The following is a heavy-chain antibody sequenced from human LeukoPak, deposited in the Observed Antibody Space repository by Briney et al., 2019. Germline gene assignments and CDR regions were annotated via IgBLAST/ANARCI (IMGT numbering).Heavy chain of an antibody. V-gene: IGHV4-39*07. Sequence: SETLSLTCTVSGGSISSSSYYWGWIRQPPGKGLEWIGEINHSGSTNYNPSLKSRVTISVDTSKNQFSLKLSSVTAADTAVYYCARGRIRYFDWGQGTLVTVSS. CDR2: INHSGST. J-gene: IGHJ4*02. CDR3: ARGRIRYFD. D-gene: IGHD3-9*01. CDR1: GGSISSSSYY.